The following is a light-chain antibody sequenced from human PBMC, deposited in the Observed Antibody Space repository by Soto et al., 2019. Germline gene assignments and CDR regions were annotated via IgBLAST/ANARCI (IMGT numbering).Light chain of an antibody. J-gene: IGKJ1*01. CDR3: QESHDSLWT. V-gene: IGKV1-39*01. Sequence: DIQMTQSPPSLSASVGDRVIITCRASQSITNYLNWYHVKPGKAPKLLIYGASNLQSGVASRFSGSGSGTVFTLTISSLQPEDFGVYYCQESHDSLWTFGQGTKVEI. CDR2: GAS. CDR1: QSITNY.